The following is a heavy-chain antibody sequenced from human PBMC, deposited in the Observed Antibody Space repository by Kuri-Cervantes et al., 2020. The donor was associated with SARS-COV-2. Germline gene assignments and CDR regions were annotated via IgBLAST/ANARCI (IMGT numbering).Heavy chain of an antibody. CDR1: GGSISSYY. CDR2: IYYNWST. CDR3: ARVGEFSSSFDY. Sequence: SETLSLTCTVSGGSISSYYWSWIWQPPGNGLEWVWYIYYNWSTNYSHSLKSRVTISVDTSKNQFSLTLSSVTAADTAVYYCARVGEFSSSFDYWGQGTLVTVSS. V-gene: IGHV4-59*13. J-gene: IGHJ4*02. D-gene: IGHD6-6*01.